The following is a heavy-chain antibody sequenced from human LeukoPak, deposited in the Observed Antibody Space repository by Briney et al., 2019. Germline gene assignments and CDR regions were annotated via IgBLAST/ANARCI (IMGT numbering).Heavy chain of an antibody. D-gene: IGHD4-17*01. CDR2: IKQDGSEK. Sequence: PGGSLRLSCAASGFTFSSYWMSWVRQAPGKGLEWVANIKQDGSEKYYVDSVKGRFTISRDNEKNSLYLKMNSLRAEDTAVYYCVYSGDYEKGYWGQGTLVTVSS. CDR1: GFTFSSYW. J-gene: IGHJ4*02. CDR3: VYSGDYEKGY. V-gene: IGHV3-7*01.